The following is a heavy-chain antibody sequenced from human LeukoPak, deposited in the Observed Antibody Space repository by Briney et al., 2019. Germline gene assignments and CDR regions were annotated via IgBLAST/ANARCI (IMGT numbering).Heavy chain of an antibody. Sequence: PSETLSLTCTVSGGSISNYYWGWIRQPPGKGLEWIGSIYYSGSTYYNPSLKSRVTISVDTSKNQFSLKLSSVTAADTAVYYCARVGTIVVVVAATSGLNYYYYMDVWGKGTTVTVSS. J-gene: IGHJ6*03. CDR2: IYYSGST. V-gene: IGHV4-39*07. CDR3: ARVGTIVVVVAATSGLNYYYYMDV. D-gene: IGHD2-15*01. CDR1: GGSISNYY.